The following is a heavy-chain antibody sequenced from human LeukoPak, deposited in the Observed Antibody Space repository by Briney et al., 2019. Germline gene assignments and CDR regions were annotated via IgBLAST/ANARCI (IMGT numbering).Heavy chain of an antibody. J-gene: IGHJ3*02. Sequence: SQTLSLTCVISGDNASSNSAAWNWIRQSPSGGLEWLGRTYYRSKWFFDYAVSMKSRLTINSDTSQSHFSLQLRSVTPEDTAVYYCARGDYDTSGGGFDIWGQGTLVTVSS. CDR3: ARGDYDTSGGGFDI. V-gene: IGHV6-1*01. D-gene: IGHD3-22*01. CDR2: TYYRSKWFF. CDR1: GDNASSNSAA.